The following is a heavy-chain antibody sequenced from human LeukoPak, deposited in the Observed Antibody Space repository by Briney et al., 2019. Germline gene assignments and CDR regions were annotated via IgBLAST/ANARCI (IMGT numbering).Heavy chain of an antibody. CDR3: ARDKDCSTTSCYTPNDY. D-gene: IGHD2-2*02. CDR2: ISSSSSYI. J-gene: IGHJ4*02. CDR1: GFTFSSYW. Sequence: GGSLRLSCAASGFTFSSYWMSWVRQAPGKGLEWVSSISSSSSYIYYADSVKGRFTISRDNAKNSLYLQMNSLRAEDTAVYYCARDKDCSTTSCYTPNDYWGQGTLVTVSS. V-gene: IGHV3-21*01.